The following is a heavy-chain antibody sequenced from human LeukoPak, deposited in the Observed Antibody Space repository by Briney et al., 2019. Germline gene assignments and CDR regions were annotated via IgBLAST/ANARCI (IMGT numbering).Heavy chain of an antibody. V-gene: IGHV1-46*01. J-gene: IGHJ4*02. D-gene: IGHD3-3*01. CDR1: GYTFTSYY. Sequence: GASVKVSCKASGYTFTSYYMHWVRQAPGQGLEWMGIINPSGGSTSYAQKFQGRVTMTRDTSTSTVYMELSGLRSEDTAVYYCARVGIGDFWSGSHFDYWGQGTLVTVSS. CDR3: ARVGIGDFWSGSHFDY. CDR2: INPSGGST.